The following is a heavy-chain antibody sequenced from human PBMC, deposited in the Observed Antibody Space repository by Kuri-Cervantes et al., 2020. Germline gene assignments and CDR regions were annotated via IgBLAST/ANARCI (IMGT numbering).Heavy chain of an antibody. D-gene: IGHD1-26*01. CDR1: GFTFSNAW. CDR2: IKSKVNGGTT. Sequence: GGSLRLSCAASGFTFSNAWMNWVRQTPGKGLEWVALIKSKVNGGTTDYTSPVRGRFTVSRDDSKDTLYLQLNSLKTEDAAVYYCVTELSESFDHWGQGTLVTVSS. V-gene: IGHV3-15*01. CDR3: VTELSESFDH. J-gene: IGHJ5*02.